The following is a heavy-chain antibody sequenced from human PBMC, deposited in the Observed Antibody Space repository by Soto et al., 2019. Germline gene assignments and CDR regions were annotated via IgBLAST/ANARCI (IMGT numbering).Heavy chain of an antibody. J-gene: IGHJ3*02. V-gene: IGHV3-30*18. D-gene: IGHD2-2*02. Sequence: SLRLSCAASGFTFSSYGMHWVRQAPGKGLEWVAVISYDGSNKYYADSVKGRFTISRDNSKNTLYLQMNSLRAEDTAVYYCANLRYCSSTSCYKNDAFDIWGQGTMVTVSS. CDR2: ISYDGSNK. CDR1: GFTFSSYG. CDR3: ANLRYCSSTSCYKNDAFDI.